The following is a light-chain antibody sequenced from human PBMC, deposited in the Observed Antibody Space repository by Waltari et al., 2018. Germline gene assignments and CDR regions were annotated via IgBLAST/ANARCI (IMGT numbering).Light chain of an antibody. CDR3: SSNAGGHVV. J-gene: IGLJ1*01. CDR1: SSDFGKSNL. V-gene: IGLV2-23*02. CDR2: EVS. Sequence: QSALTQPASVSGSPGQSTTISCTGASSDFGKSNLVSWFQKYPGKAPTLLIYEVSNRPSGVSPRFAGSKSGNAASLTISGLRTEDEADYYCSSNAGGHVVFGSGTKVTVL.